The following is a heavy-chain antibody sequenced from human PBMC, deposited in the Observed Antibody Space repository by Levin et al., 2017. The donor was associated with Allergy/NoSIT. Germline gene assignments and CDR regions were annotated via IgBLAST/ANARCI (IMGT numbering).Heavy chain of an antibody. D-gene: IGHD6-19*01. CDR2: IINSGVGT. CDR3: AKDAIRGSDQPYYFDY. J-gene: IGHJ4*02. CDR1: GFTFNNYA. Sequence: GESLKISCAASGFTFNNYAMSWVRQAPGKGLEWVSAIINSGVGTYYADSVKGRFTISRDNSKNTMYLQMNSLRAEDSAVYFCAKDAIRGSDQPYYFDYWGQGTLVTASS. V-gene: IGHV3-23*01.